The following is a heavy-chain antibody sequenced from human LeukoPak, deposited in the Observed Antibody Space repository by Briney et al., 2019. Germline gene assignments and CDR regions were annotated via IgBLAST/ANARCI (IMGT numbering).Heavy chain of an antibody. CDR3: ARDKGGPFDY. CDR1: GGSISSYY. CDR2: IYYSGST. V-gene: IGHV4-59*01. D-gene: IGHD3-16*01. J-gene: IGHJ4*02. Sequence: PSETLPLTCTVSGGSISSYYWSWIRQPPGKGLEWIGYIYYSGSTNYNPSLKSRVTISVDTSKNQFSLKLSSVTAADTAVYYCARDKGGPFDYWGQGTLVTVSS.